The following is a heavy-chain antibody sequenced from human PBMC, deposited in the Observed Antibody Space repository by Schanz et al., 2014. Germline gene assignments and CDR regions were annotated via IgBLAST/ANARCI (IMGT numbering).Heavy chain of an antibody. J-gene: IGHJ4*02. CDR2: ISGSGGDT. V-gene: IGHV3-23*01. D-gene: IGHD1-26*01. CDR1: GFTFSSYA. CDR3: AGDWASGRYYSDY. Sequence: EVQLLESGGGLVQPGGSLRLSCAASGFTFSSYAMSWVRQAPGKGLEWVSAISGSGGDTYYADSVKGRFAISRDNSKDTLYLQMNSLRTEDTAVYYCAGDWASGRYYSDYWGQGTLVTVSS.